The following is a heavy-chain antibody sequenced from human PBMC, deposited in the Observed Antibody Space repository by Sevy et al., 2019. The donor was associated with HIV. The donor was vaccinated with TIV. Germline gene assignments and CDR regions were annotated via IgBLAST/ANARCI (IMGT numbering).Heavy chain of an antibody. J-gene: IGHJ4*02. CDR3: ASRIAVDTGYDY. CDR1: GFTVSSNY. D-gene: IGHD6-19*01. V-gene: IGHV3-53*01. Sequence: GGSLRLSCAASGFTVSSNYMSWVRQAPGKGLEWVSVIYSGGSTYYEDSVKGRFTISRDNSKNTLYLQMNSLRAEDTAVYYCASRIAVDTGYDYWGQGTLVTVSS. CDR2: IYSGGST.